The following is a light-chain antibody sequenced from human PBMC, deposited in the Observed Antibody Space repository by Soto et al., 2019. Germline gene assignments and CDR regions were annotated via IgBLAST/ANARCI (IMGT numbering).Light chain of an antibody. CDR2: GAS. CDR3: QQYGSSPWK. CDR1: QSVSSSY. J-gene: IGKJ1*01. V-gene: IGKV3-20*01. Sequence: EIVLTQSPGTLSLSPGERATLSCRASQSVSSSYLAWYQQKPGQAPRPLIYGASSRAIGTPDRFSGGGSGTDFNLTISSLEPEDVAVYYGQQYGSSPWKFGQGTKVEIK.